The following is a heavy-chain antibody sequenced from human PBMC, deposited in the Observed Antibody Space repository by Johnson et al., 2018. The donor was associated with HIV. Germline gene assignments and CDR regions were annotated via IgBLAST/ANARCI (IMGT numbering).Heavy chain of an antibody. V-gene: IGHV3-66*01. CDR3: ARDRVPDAFDI. J-gene: IGHJ3*02. D-gene: IGHD3-3*01. CDR1: GFTFSSYD. Sequence: VQLVESGGGVVQPGGSLRLSCAASGFTFSSYDMHWVRQATGKGLEWVSVIYSGGSTYYADSVKGRFTISRDNSKNTLYLQMNSLRAEDTAVYYCARDRVPDAFDIWGQGTMVTVSS. CDR2: IYSGGST.